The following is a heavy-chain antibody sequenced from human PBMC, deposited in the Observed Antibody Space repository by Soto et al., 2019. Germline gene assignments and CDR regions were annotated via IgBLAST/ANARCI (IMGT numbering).Heavy chain of an antibody. V-gene: IGHV1-69*08. J-gene: IGHJ4*02. CDR1: GGTFRSDT. CDR3: VRNSPIGSTFSGYDGIDY. D-gene: IGHD5-12*01. Sequence: QVQLVQSGPAVKKPGSSVKVSCKTPGGTFRSDTITWVRQAPGQGLEWMGRIIPLLETTDYAQKFQGRVTITADKSTGTAYMEVSSLRSEDTAIYYCVRNSPIGSTFSGYDGIDYWGQGTLVTVSS. CDR2: IIPLLETT.